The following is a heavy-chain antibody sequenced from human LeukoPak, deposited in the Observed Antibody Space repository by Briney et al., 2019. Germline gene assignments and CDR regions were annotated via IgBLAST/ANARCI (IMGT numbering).Heavy chain of an antibody. J-gene: IGHJ4*02. CDR2: ISSSGTTI. CDR1: GSTFSNYE. V-gene: IGHV3-48*03. CDR3: ARKLVHYFDY. Sequence: GGSLRLSCAASGSTFSNYEMNWVRQAPGKGLEWVSYISSSGTTIYYADSVKGRFTISRDNAKNSLYLQMNSLRAEDTAVYYCARKLVHYFDYWGQGTLVTVSS. D-gene: IGHD6-6*01.